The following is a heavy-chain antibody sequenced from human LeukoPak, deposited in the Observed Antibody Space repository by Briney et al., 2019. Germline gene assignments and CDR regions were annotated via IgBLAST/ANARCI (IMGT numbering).Heavy chain of an antibody. CDR1: GFTFSSYA. V-gene: IGHV3-23*01. Sequence: PGGSLRLSCAASGFTFSSYAMSWVRQAPGKGLEWVSAISGSGGSTYCADSVKGRFTISRDNSKNTLYLQMNSLRAEDTAVYYCANRGYSYGPFDYWGQGTLVTVSS. D-gene: IGHD5-18*01. CDR2: ISGSGGST. CDR3: ANRGYSYGPFDY. J-gene: IGHJ4*02.